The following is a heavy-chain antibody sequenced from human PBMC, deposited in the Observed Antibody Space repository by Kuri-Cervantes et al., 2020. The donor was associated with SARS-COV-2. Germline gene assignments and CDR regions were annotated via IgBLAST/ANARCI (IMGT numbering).Heavy chain of an antibody. J-gene: IGHJ5*02. Sequence: SGPTLVHPTQPLTLTCTLAGSSLSTSGVGVGWIRLPPGKALEWLALIYRNDDKRYSPSLQRRLTSTKDTSKNQVVLTMTSMDPVDTATCYCAHRLTPHSWLDPWGQGTLVTVSS. V-gene: IGHV2-5*01. CDR3: AHRLTPHSWLDP. CDR2: IYRNDDK. CDR1: GSSLSTSGVG.